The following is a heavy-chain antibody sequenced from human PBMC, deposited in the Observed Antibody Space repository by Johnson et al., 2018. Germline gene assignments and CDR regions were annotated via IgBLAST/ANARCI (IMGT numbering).Heavy chain of an antibody. D-gene: IGHD2-15*01. Sequence: ADSVKGRFTISGDNAKNSLYLQMTSLRAEDTAVYYCARVVGDYYYYYYMYVWGKGTTVTVSS. J-gene: IGHJ6*03. CDR3: ARVVGDYYYYYYMYV. V-gene: IGHV3-21*01.